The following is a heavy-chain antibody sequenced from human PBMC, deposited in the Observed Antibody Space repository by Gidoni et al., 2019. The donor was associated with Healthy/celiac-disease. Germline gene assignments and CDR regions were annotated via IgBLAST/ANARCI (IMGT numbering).Heavy chain of an antibody. J-gene: IGHJ6*03. CDR3: ARPRGSAAAGRSPPDYYYYYYMDV. Sequence: GQGLEWMGGIIPIFGTANYAQKFQGRVTITADESTSTAYMELSSLRSEDTAVYYCARPRGSAAAGRSPPDYYYYYYMDVWGKGTTVTVSS. D-gene: IGHD6-13*01. V-gene: IGHV1-69*01. CDR2: IIPIFGTA.